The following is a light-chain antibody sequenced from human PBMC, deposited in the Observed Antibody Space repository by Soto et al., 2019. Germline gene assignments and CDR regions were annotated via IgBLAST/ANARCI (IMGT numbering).Light chain of an antibody. CDR3: QQYNSYPWT. CDR2: DAS. CDR1: HTISSW. J-gene: IGKJ1*01. V-gene: IGKV1-5*01. Sequence: DIQMTQYPSTLSSSVGDRFTISYLSSHTISSWLAWYQQKPGKAPKLLIYDASNLESGVPSRFSGSGSGTEFTLTISSLQPDDFATYYCQQYNSYPWTFGQGTKVDIK.